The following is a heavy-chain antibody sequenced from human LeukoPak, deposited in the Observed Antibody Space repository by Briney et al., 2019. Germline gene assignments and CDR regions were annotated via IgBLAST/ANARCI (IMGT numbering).Heavy chain of an antibody. CDR2: IYYSGST. J-gene: IGHJ4*02. Sequence: SETLSLTCTVSGGSISSYYWSWIRQPPGKGLEWIGYIYYSGSTNYNPSLKSRVTISVETSKNQFSLKLSSVTAADTAVYYCARFNPTVVTPDYWGQGTLVTVSS. D-gene: IGHD4-23*01. CDR3: ARFNPTVVTPDY. V-gene: IGHV4-59*01. CDR1: GGSISSYY.